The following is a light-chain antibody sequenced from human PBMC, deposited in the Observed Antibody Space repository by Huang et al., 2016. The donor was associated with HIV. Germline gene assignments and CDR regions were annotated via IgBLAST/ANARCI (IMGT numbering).Light chain of an antibody. CDR2: AAS. Sequence: DIQMTQSPSSLSASVGDRVTITCRASQSISSYLNWYQQKPVKAPQLLIYAASSLQSGVPSRFSGSGSGTDFTLTISSLQPEDFATYYCQQSYSTLRYTFGQGTKLEIK. V-gene: IGKV1-39*01. CDR3: QQSYSTLRYT. J-gene: IGKJ2*01. CDR1: QSISSY.